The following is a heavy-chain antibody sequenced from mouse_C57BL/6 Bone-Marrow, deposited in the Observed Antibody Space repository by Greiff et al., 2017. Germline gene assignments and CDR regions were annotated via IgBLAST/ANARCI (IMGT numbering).Heavy chain of an antibody. D-gene: IGHD2-1*01. CDR3: ARRLLLQGYFDY. Sequence: EVQLQQSGPELVKPGASVKMSCKASGYTFTDYNMHWVKQSHGKSLEWIGYINPNNGGTSYNQKFKGKATLTVNKSSSTAYMELRSLTSEDSAVYYCARRLLLQGYFDYWGQGTTLTVSS. CDR2: INPNNGGT. CDR1: GYTFTDYN. J-gene: IGHJ2*01. V-gene: IGHV1-22*01.